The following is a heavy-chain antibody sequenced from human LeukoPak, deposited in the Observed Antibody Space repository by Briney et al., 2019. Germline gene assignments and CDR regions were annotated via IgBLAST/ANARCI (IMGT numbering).Heavy chain of an antibody. CDR2: ISSSSSTI. CDR1: GFTFSSYS. Sequence: GGSLRLSCAASGFTFSSYSMNWVRQAPGKGLEWVSYISSSSSTIYYADSVKGRFTISRDNAKNSLYLQMSSLRDEDTAVYYCARDLYRLSTYYFDYWGQGTLVTVSS. CDR3: ARDLYRLSTYYFDY. D-gene: IGHD2-2*02. V-gene: IGHV3-48*02. J-gene: IGHJ4*02.